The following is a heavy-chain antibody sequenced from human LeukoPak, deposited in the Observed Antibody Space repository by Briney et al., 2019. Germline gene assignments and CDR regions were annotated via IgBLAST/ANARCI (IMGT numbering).Heavy chain of an antibody. CDR1: GGSISSGGYY. CDR3: AMGGGNSGWFDP. CDR2: IYYSGST. D-gene: IGHD4-23*01. V-gene: IGHV4-31*03. Sequence: SETLSLTCTVSGGSISSGGYYWSWIRQHPGKGLEWIGYIYYSGSTYYNPSLKSRVTISVDTSKNQFSLKLSSVTAADTAVYYCAMGGGNSGWFDPWGQGTLVTVSS. J-gene: IGHJ5*02.